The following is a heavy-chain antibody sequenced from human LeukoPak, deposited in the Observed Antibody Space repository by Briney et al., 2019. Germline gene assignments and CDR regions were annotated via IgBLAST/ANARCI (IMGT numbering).Heavy chain of an antibody. J-gene: IGHJ4*02. V-gene: IGHV3-64D*06. CDR1: GFTFSTLP. Sequence: GGSQRLSCSASGFTFSTLPMHWVRQAPGKGLEYVSGSSGNGGSTYYADSVKGRFTISRDNSKNTLYLQMSSLRPEDTAVYYCVNQISGWVYWGQGTLVTVSS. CDR3: VNQISGWVY. D-gene: IGHD6-19*01. CDR2: SSGNGGST.